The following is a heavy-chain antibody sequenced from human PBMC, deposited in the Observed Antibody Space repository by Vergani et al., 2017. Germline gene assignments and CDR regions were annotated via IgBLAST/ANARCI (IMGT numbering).Heavy chain of an antibody. V-gene: IGHV2-5*04. CDR1: GFSLNTRGVS. D-gene: IGHD4-11*01. CDR3: VYNKTECVTTGCFYPFYYYYYMDV. J-gene: IGHJ6*03. CDR2: IYWNDDQ. Sequence: QITLKESGPTLVKPTQTLTLTCTFSGFSLNTRGVSVAWIRQPPGKALDWLALIYWNDDQHYSPSLNNRVTITKDTSKNHVVLTMTNMDYVDTGTYYCVYNKTECVTTGCFYPFYYYYYMDVCDKGTTVTVSS.